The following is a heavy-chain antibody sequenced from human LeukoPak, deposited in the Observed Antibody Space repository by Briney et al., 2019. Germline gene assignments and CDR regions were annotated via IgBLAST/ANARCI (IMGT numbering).Heavy chain of an antibody. CDR2: IWYDGSNK. V-gene: IGHV3-33*06. CDR3: AKVGTIFGVVTPPADAFDI. CDR1: RFTFSNYG. J-gene: IGHJ3*02. D-gene: IGHD3-3*01. Sequence: GGSLRLSCAASRFTFSNYGMHWVRQAPGKGLEWVTVIWYDGSNKDYADSVKGRFTISRDNSKNTLYLQMNSLRAEDTAVYYCAKVGTIFGVVTPPADAFDIWGQGTMVTVSS.